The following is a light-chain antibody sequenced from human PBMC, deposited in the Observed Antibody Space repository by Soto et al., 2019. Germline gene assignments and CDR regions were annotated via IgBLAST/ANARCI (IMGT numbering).Light chain of an antibody. J-gene: IGLJ1*01. CDR2: DVN. CDR1: SSDVGGYNY. Sequence: QSALTQPASVSGSPGQSITISCTGTSSDVGGYNYVSWYQQHPGKAPKLLIYDVNKRPSGVSNRFSGSKSDNTASLTISGFQAEDEADYYCSSYTSSVTYVLGTGTKLTVL. CDR3: SSYTSSVTYV. V-gene: IGLV2-14*01.